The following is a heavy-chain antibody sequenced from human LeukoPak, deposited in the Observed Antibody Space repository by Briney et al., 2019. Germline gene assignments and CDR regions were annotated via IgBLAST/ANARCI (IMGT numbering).Heavy chain of an antibody. V-gene: IGHV3-53*01. CDR3: ARDSPGVTTGAFDI. D-gene: IGHD4-17*01. CDR2: IYSGGST. J-gene: IGHJ3*02. Sequence: GGSLRLSCAASGFTVSSNYMSWVRQAPGKGLEWVSVIYSGGSTYYADSVKGRFTISRDNSKNTLYLQMNSLRAEDTAVYYCARDSPGVTTGAFDIWGQGTMVTVSS. CDR1: GFTVSSNY.